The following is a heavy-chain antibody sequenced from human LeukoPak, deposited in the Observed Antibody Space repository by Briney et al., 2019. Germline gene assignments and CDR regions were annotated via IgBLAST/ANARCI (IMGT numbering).Heavy chain of an antibody. J-gene: IGHJ4*02. CDR1: GFTFSIYD. D-gene: IGHD2-8*01. Sequence: GGSLRLSCVASGFTFSIYDLNWVRQAPGKGLEWVSSISSSSSYIYYADSVKGRFTISRDNSKNTVSLQMNSLRAEDTAVCYCARDLGMGYDIFYSYDYWGQGTLVTVSS. CDR3: ARDLGMGYDIFYSYDY. V-gene: IGHV3-21*06. CDR2: ISSSSSYI.